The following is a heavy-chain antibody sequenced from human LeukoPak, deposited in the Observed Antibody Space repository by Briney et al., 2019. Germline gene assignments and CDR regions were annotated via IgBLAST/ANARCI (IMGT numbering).Heavy chain of an antibody. CDR3: ARGAFPYYYMDV. D-gene: IGHD1-26*01. J-gene: IGHJ6*03. CDR1: GGSISSGSYY. CDR2: IYYSGST. V-gene: IGHV4-39*07. Sequence: SETLSLTCTVSGGSISSGSYYWGWIRQPPGKGLEWIGSIYYSGSTYYNPSLKSRVTISVDTSKNQFSLKLSSVTAADTAVYYCARGAFPYYYMDVWGKGTTVTVSS.